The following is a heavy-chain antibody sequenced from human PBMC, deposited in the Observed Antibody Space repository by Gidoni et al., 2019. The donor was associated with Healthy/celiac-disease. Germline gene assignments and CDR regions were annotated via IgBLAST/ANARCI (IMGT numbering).Heavy chain of an antibody. CDR2: IYYSGST. CDR3: AGVDSSGIGSRAFDI. V-gene: IGHV4-59*01. CDR1: GGSISSYY. J-gene: IGHJ3*02. Sequence: QVQLQESCPGLVHPSETLSLTCTVSGGSISSYYWSWIRQPPGKGLEWIGYIYYSGSTNYNPSLKSRVTISVDTSKNQFSLKLSSVTAADTAVYYCAGVDSSGIGSRAFDIWGQGTMVTVSS. D-gene: IGHD3-22*01.